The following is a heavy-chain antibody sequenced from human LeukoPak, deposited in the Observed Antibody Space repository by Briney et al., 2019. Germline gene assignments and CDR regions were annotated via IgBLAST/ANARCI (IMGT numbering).Heavy chain of an antibody. CDR1: GGSISSYY. J-gene: IGHJ4*02. CDR3: ARASGWYGYYFDY. CDR2: IYYSGST. V-gene: IGHV4-59*01. D-gene: IGHD6-19*01. Sequence: KTSETLPLTCTVSGGSISSYYWSWIRQPPGKGLEWIGYIYYSGSTNYNPSLKSRVTISVDTSKNQFSLKLSSVTAADTAVYYCARASGWYGYYFDYWGQGTLVTVSS.